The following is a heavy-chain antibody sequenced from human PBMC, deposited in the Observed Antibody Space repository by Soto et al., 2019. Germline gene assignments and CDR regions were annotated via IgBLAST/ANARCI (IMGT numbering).Heavy chain of an antibody. CDR2: ISWNSGSI. Sequence: GGSLRLSRAASGFTFDYYAMHWVRQSPGKGLEWVSGISWNSGSIGYADSVKGRFTISRDNAKNSLYLQMNSLRAEDTALYYCAKDIRGVLISSGPGYFDLWGRGTLVTVSS. CDR1: GFTFDYYA. D-gene: IGHD6-19*01. J-gene: IGHJ2*01. V-gene: IGHV3-9*01. CDR3: AKDIRGVLISSGPGYFDL.